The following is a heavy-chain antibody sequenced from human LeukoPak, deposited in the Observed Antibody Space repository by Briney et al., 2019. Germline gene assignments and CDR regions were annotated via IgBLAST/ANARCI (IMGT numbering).Heavy chain of an antibody. D-gene: IGHD6-13*01. J-gene: IGHJ4*02. CDR1: GFTFSSYW. V-gene: IGHV3-74*01. CDR2: INSDGSIT. CDR3: AKAYYSSSRGDFDY. Sequence: GGSLRLSCAASGFTFSSYWMHWVRQAPGKGLVWVSRINSDGSITSYADSVKGRFTISRDNAKNSLYLQMNSLRAEDTALYYCAKAYYSSSRGDFDYWGQGTLVTVSS.